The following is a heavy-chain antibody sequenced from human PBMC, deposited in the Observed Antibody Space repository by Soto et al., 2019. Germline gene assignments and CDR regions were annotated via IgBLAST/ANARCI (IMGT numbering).Heavy chain of an antibody. J-gene: IGHJ4*02. V-gene: IGHV1-69*05. D-gene: IGHD3-10*01. CDR3: ARAHGSGSYYSVRVPTDY. CDR2: IIPIFGTA. Sequence: ASVKVSCKASGGTFSSYAISWVRQAPGQGLEWMGGIIPIFGTANYAQKFQGRVTMTRDKSTSTVYMELSSLRSEDTAVYYCARAHGSGSYYSVRVPTDYWGQGTLVTVSS. CDR1: GGTFSSYA.